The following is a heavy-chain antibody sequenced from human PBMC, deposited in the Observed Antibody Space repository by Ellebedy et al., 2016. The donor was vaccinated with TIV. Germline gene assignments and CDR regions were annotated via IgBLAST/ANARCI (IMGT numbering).Heavy chain of an antibody. J-gene: IGHJ4*02. V-gene: IGHV4-39*07. CDR1: GDSISGSRYY. CDR2: MFSSGAS. Sequence: MPSETLSLTCTVSGDSISGSRYYWGWIRQPPGKGLEWIGSMFSSGASYSSPSLESRVTMSLDTSKNQVSLKLYSVTAADTALHYCARSRGYSYAADFWGLGTLVTVSS. CDR3: ARSRGYSYAADF. D-gene: IGHD5-18*01.